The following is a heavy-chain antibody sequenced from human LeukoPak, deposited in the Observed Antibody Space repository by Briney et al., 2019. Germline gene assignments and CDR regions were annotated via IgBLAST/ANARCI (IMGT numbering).Heavy chain of an antibody. D-gene: IGHD5-18*01. CDR2: INPNSGGT. Sequence: GPSVKVSCKASGYTFTAYYMHWVRQSPGQGLEWMRWINPNSGGTNYAQKFQGRVTMTRDTSISTAYMELSRLRSDDTAVYYCAREAMVLTYYFDYWGQGTLVTVSS. CDR1: GYTFTAYY. V-gene: IGHV1-2*02. J-gene: IGHJ4*02. CDR3: AREAMVLTYYFDY.